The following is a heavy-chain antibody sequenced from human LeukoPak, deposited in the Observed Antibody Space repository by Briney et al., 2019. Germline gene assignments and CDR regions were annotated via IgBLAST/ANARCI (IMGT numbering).Heavy chain of an antibody. V-gene: IGHV3-21*01. Sequence: GGSLRLSCAASGFTFSSYSMNWVRQAPGKGLEWVSSISSSSSYIYYADSVKGRFTISRDNAKNSLYLQMNSLRAEDTAVYYCARAHRGGLDGTWGQGTLVTDSS. CDR2: ISSSSSYI. D-gene: IGHD1-14*01. J-gene: IGHJ5*02. CDR1: GFTFSSYS. CDR3: ARAHRGGLDGT.